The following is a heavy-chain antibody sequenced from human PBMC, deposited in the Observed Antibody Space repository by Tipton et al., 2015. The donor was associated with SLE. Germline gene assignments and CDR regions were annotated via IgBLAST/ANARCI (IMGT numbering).Heavy chain of an antibody. J-gene: IGHJ3*02. CDR1: GFTFSSYA. D-gene: IGHD3-22*01. Sequence: SLRLSCAASGFTFSSYAMHWVRQAPGKGLEWVAVISYDGSNKYYADSVKGRFTISRDNSKNTLYLQMNSLRAEDTAVYYCARGMVLYYYDSSGLDAFDIWGQGTMVTVSS. CDR2: ISYDGSNK. V-gene: IGHV3-30-3*01. CDR3: ARGMVLYYYDSSGLDAFDI.